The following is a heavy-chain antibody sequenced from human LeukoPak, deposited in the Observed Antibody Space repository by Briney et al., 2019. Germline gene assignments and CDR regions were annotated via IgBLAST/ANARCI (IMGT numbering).Heavy chain of an antibody. CDR1: GYTFTSYY. CDR2: MNPNSGRT. D-gene: IGHD6-19*01. Sequence: ASVKVSCKASGYTFTSYYMHWVRQAPGQGLEWMGWMNPNSGRTGYAQNFQGRITITRNTSISTAYMELSSLRSEDTAVYYCARDRIRRGIAVAGSFDYWGQGTLVTVSS. J-gene: IGHJ4*02. V-gene: IGHV1-8*03. CDR3: ARDRIRRGIAVAGSFDY.